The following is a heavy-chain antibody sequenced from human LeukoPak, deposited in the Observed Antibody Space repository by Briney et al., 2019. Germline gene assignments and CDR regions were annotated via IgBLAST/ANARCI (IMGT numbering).Heavy chain of an antibody. CDR2: ISYDGSNK. CDR1: GSTFSDFY. CDR3: AKDQRMLELLDRLGTLDY. V-gene: IGHV3-30*18. D-gene: IGHD1-7*01. Sequence: GGSLRLSCAISGSTFSDFYMDWVRQAPGKGLEWVAVISYDGSNKYYADSVKGRFTISRDNSKNTLYLQMNSLRAEDTAVYYCAKDQRMLELLDRLGTLDYWGQGTLVTVSS. J-gene: IGHJ4*02.